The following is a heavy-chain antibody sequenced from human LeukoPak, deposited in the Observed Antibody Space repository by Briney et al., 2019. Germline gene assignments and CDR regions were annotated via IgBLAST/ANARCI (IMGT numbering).Heavy chain of an antibody. CDR2: IYYSGST. J-gene: IGHJ4*02. D-gene: IGHD1-26*01. V-gene: IGHV4-39*07. CDR3: ARAIVGAIFAVLSNYFDY. CDR1: GGSISSSSYY. Sequence: SETLSLTCTVSGGSISSSSYYWGWIRQPPGKGLEWIGSIYYSGSTYYNPSLKSRVTISVDTSKNQFSLKLSSVTAADTAVYYCARAIVGAIFAVLSNYFDYWGQGTLVTVSS.